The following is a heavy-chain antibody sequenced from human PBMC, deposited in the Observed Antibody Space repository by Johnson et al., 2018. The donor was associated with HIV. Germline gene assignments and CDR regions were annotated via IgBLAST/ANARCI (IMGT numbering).Heavy chain of an antibody. D-gene: IGHD6-13*01. J-gene: IGHJ3*02. CDR1: GFTFSSYA. Sequence: QVQLVESGGGLVQPGRSLRLSCAASGFTFSSYAMHWVRQAPGKGLEWVAVISYDGSNKYYADSVKGRFTISRDNSKNTLYLQMNSLRAEDTAVYYCVRPAAAGRDDAFDIWGQGTMVTVSS. CDR3: VRPAAAGRDDAFDI. V-gene: IGHV3-30*04. CDR2: ISYDGSNK.